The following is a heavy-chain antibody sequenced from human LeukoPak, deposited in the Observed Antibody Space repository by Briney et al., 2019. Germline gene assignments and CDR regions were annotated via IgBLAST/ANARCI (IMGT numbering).Heavy chain of an antibody. D-gene: IGHD6-13*01. J-gene: IGHJ6*03. Sequence: GGSLRLSCAASGFPFSDYYMSWIRQAPGKGLEWVSYISSSGSTIYYADSVKGRFTISRDNAKNSLYLQMSSLRAEDTAVYYCARDGFFDSGWYAGVYYYMDVWGKGTTVTVSS. V-gene: IGHV3-11*04. CDR3: ARDGFFDSGWYAGVYYYMDV. CDR2: ISSSGSTI. CDR1: GFPFSDYY.